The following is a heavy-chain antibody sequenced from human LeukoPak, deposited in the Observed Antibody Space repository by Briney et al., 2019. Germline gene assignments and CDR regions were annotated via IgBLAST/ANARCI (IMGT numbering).Heavy chain of an antibody. Sequence: GGSLRLSCAASGFTFSSYWMHWVRQAPGKGLVWVSRINSDGSSTSYADSVKGRFTISRDNAKNTLYLQMNSLRAEDTAVYYCARDLDYYDSSGYPIPNNWFDPWGQGTLVTVSS. CDR3: ARDLDYYDSSGYPIPNNWFDP. V-gene: IGHV3-74*01. J-gene: IGHJ5*02. CDR2: INSDGSST. D-gene: IGHD3-22*01. CDR1: GFTFSSYW.